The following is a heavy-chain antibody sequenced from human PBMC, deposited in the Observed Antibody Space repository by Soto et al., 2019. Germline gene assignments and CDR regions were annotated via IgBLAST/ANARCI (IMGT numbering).Heavy chain of an antibody. CDR3: AKPAVAAFYYFAY. CDR2: ISGSGGST. D-gene: IGHD6-19*01. J-gene: IGHJ4*02. CDR1: RFSCGIYT. Sequence: GGSVRLSCAAYRFSCGIYTMSWVRQAPGKGLEWVSAISGSGGSTYYADSVKGRFTISRDNSKNTLSLQMNSLRAEDTAVYYCAKPAVAAFYYFAYWGQGTLVTVSS. V-gene: IGHV3-23*01.